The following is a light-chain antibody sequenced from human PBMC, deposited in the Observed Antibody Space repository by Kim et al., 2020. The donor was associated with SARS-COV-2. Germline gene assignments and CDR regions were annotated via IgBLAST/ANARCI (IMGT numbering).Light chain of an antibody. V-gene: IGLV3-1*01. CDR3: QVWDSSTENVV. J-gene: IGLJ2*01. Sequence: SYELTQPPSVSVSPGQTASITCSGDKLGDKYACWYQQKPGQSTVLVIYQDSKRPSGIPERFSGSNSGNTATLTISGTQAMDEADYYCQVWDSSTENVVFGGGTQLTVL. CDR2: QDS. CDR1: KLGDKY.